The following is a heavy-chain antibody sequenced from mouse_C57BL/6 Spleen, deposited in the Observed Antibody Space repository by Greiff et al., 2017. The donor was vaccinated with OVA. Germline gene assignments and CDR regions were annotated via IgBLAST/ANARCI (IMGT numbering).Heavy chain of an antibody. Sequence: QVQLKQPGAELVKPGASVKMSCKASGYTFTSYWITWVKQRPGQGLEWIGDIYPGSGSTNYNEKFKSKATLTVDTSSSTAYMQLSSLTSEDSAVYYCARFPYYYGSSRYAMDYWGQGTSVTVSS. CDR3: ARFPYYYGSSRYAMDY. CDR2: IYPGSGST. V-gene: IGHV1-55*01. J-gene: IGHJ4*01. D-gene: IGHD1-1*01. CDR1: GYTFTSYW.